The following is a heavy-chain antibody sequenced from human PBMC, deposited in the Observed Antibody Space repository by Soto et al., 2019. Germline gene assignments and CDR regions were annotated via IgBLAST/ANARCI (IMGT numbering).Heavy chain of an antibody. J-gene: IGHJ6*02. CDR3: AREKRILVVPHGMDI. CDR1: GGSISSSNW. Sequence: SETLSLTCVVSGGSISSSNWWNWVRQPPGKGLEWIGKIFHTGSTNYNPSLESRVTISVDKSKNQFSLKLKSVAAGDTAVYYCAREKRILVVPHGMDIWGQGTTVSVSS. D-gene: IGHD2-21*01. CDR2: IFHTGST. V-gene: IGHV4-4*02.